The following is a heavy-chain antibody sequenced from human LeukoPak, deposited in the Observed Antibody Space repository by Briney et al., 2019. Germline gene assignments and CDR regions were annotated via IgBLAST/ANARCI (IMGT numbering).Heavy chain of an antibody. CDR3: ARVVITMVRGVEYYWFDP. V-gene: IGHV1-2*02. D-gene: IGHD3-10*01. J-gene: IGHJ5*02. CDR1: GYTFTGYY. Sequence: GALVKASCKASGYTFTGYYMHWVRQAAGQRPEWMGWFNLKGGGTNYTKKFQGGVTMTRDTAISTAYMELSSLRSDDTAVYYCARVVITMVRGVEYYWFDPWGQGTLVTVSS. CDR2: FNLKGGGT.